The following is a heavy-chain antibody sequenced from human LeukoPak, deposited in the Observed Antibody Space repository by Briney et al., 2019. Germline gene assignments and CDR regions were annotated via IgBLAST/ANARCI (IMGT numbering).Heavy chain of an antibody. Sequence: GGSLRLSCAASGFTFSSYWMHWVRQAPGKGLVWVSRINSDGSSTSYADSVKGRFTISRDNAKNTLYLQMNSLRAEDTAVYYCARQEQSFRISSYFDYWDQGTLVTVSS. CDR3: ARQEQSFRISSYFDY. CDR2: INSDGSST. V-gene: IGHV3-74*01. D-gene: IGHD6-13*01. J-gene: IGHJ4*02. CDR1: GFTFSSYW.